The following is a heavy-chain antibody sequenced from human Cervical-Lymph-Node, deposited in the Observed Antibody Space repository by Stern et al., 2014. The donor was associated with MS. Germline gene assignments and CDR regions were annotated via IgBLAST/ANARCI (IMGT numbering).Heavy chain of an antibody. Sequence: VQLVQSGAEVKKPGESLKISCKGSGYAFSNYWIGWVRQRPGKGLEWMEIIYPGDSDTRYTPSFQGQVTISADRSINTAFLQWDSLKASDTAMYYCSRHGVGATILDYWGQGTPVTVSS. CDR1: GYAFSNYW. D-gene: IGHD5-24*01. V-gene: IGHV5-51*01. CDR2: IYPGDSDT. CDR3: SRHGVGATILDY. J-gene: IGHJ4*02.